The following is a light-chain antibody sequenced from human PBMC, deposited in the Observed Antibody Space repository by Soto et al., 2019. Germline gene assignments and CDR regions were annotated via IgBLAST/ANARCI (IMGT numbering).Light chain of an antibody. V-gene: IGLV2-14*01. Sequence: QSALTQPASVSGSPGQSITISCTGTSSDVGGYNYVSWYQQHPGKAPKLMIYEVSNRPSEFSNRFSGSKSGNTASLTISGLQAEDEADYSCGSYKNSGTLVFGTGTKVTVL. CDR1: SSDVGGYNY. CDR2: EVS. J-gene: IGLJ1*01. CDR3: GSYKNSGTLV.